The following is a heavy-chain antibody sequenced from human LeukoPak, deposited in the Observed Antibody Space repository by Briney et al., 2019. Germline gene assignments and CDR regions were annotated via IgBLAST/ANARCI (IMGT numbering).Heavy chain of an antibody. V-gene: IGHV4-59*08. CDR1: GGSISSYY. CDR3: ARTAKQLDLYYFDY. Sequence: SETLSLTCTVSGGSISSYYWGWIRQPPGKGLEWIGYIYYSGSTNYNPSLKSRVTISVDTSKNQFSLKLSSVTAADTAVYYCARTAKQLDLYYFDYWGQGTLVTVSS. CDR2: IYYSGST. J-gene: IGHJ4*02. D-gene: IGHD6-6*01.